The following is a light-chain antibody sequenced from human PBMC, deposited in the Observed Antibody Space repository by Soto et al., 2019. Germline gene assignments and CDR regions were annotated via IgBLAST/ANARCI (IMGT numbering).Light chain of an antibody. V-gene: IGKV3-15*01. J-gene: IGKJ4*01. CDR1: KSFSST. Sequence: EIVMTQSPATLSVSPGERATFSCRAVKSFSSTLAWYQQKPGQAPRLLIYGASTRATGIPARFSGSGSGSDFTLTISSLDPEDFALYYCQQRSAWPFTFGGGTSVLIK. CDR3: QQRSAWPFT. CDR2: GAS.